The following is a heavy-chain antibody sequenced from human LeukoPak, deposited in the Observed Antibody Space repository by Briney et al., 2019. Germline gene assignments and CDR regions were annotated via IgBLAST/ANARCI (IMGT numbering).Heavy chain of an antibody. CDR2: IYYSGST. D-gene: IGHD6-13*01. CDR1: GGSISSYY. CDR3: ARDHPAAGIDY. Sequence: SETLTLTCTVSGGSISSYYWSWIRQPPGKGLEWIGYIYYSGSTNYNPSLKSRVTISVDTSKNQFSLKLSSVTAADTAVYYCARDHPAAGIDYWGQGTLVTVSS. V-gene: IGHV4-59*01. J-gene: IGHJ4*02.